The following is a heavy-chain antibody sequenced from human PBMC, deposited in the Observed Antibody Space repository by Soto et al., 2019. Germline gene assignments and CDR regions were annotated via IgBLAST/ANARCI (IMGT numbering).Heavy chain of an antibody. CDR3: ARARLRLGLGELSSPDDY. J-gene: IGHJ4*02. V-gene: IGHV1-3*01. CDR2: INAGNGNT. CDR1: GYTFTSYP. Sequence: ASVKVSCKTSGYTFTSYPMHWVRQAPGQRLEWMGWINAGNGNTKYAQKFQGRVTMTRDTSTSTVYMELSSLRSEDTAVYYCARARLRLGLGELSSPDDYWGQGTLVTVSS. D-gene: IGHD3-16*02.